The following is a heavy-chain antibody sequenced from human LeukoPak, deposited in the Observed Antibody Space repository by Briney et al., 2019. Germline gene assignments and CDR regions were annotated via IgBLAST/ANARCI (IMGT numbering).Heavy chain of an antibody. Sequence: GGSLRLSCVGSGFTFSPYGMNWVRQAPGKGLEWVSYIGTWSTTKYYADSVKGRFTISRDDAKSSLFLQMNSLRVEDTALYYCARMSSGYYDDNWGQGTRVTVSS. CDR3: ARMSSGYYDDN. CDR2: IGTWSTTK. D-gene: IGHD3-22*01. V-gene: IGHV3-48*01. J-gene: IGHJ4*02. CDR1: GFTFSPYG.